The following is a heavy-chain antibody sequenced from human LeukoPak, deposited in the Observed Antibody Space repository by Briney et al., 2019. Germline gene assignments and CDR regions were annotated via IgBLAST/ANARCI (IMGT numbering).Heavy chain of an antibody. D-gene: IGHD6-13*01. CDR1: GGTFSSYA. CDR2: IIPIFGTA. Sequence: ATVKVSCKASGGTFSSYAISWVRQASGQGLEWMGGIIPIFGTANYAQKFQGRVTITADESTSTAYMELSSLRSEDTAVYYCARVVDSSSWWAPGQYYYYGMDVWGQGTTVTVSS. CDR3: ARVVDSSSWWAPGQYYYYGMDV. V-gene: IGHV1-69*01. J-gene: IGHJ6*02.